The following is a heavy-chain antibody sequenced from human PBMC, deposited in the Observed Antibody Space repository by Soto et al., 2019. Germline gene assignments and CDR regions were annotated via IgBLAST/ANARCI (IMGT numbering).Heavy chain of an antibody. CDR3: ARGVPVGAIGRFYFDS. CDR1: GFTVSNNY. Sequence: PGGSLRLSCAASGFTVSNNYMTWVRQAPGKGLEWASVMYSGGTATSYADSVKGRFTVSRDNSKNTVSLQLDSLKADDTAVYYCARGVPVGAIGRFYFDSWGQGTLVTVSS. CDR2: MYSGGTAT. J-gene: IGHJ4*02. V-gene: IGHV3-53*01. D-gene: IGHD1-26*01.